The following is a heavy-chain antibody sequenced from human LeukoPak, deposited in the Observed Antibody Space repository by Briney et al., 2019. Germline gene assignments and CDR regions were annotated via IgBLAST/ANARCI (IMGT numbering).Heavy chain of an antibody. V-gene: IGHV4-39*01. D-gene: IGHD2-2*01. J-gene: IGHJ5*02. CDR1: GGSISSSSYY. Sequence: SETLSLTCTVSGGSISSSSYYWGWIRQPPGKGLEWIGSIYYSGSTYYNPSLKSRVTISVDTSKNQFSLKLSSVTAADTAVYYCARIDNCRSTSCDLNWFDPWGQGTLVTVSS. CDR3: ARIDNCRSTSCDLNWFDP. CDR2: IYYSGST.